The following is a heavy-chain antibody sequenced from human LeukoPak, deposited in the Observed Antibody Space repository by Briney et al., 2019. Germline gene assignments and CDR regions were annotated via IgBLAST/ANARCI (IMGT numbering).Heavy chain of an antibody. CDR2: INHSGST. V-gene: IGHV4-34*01. J-gene: IGHJ4*02. CDR3: ARGGDYYDSSGYYGIDY. CDR1: GGSFSGYY. Sequence: SETLSLTCAVYGGSFSGYYWSWIRQPPGKGLEGIGEINHSGSTNYNPSLKSRVTISVDTSKNQFSLKLSSVTAADTAVYYCARGGDYYDSSGYYGIDYWGQGTLVTVAS. D-gene: IGHD3-22*01.